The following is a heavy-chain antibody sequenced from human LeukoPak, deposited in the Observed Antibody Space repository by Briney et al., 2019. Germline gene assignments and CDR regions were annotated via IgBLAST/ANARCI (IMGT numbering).Heavy chain of an antibody. Sequence: SETLSLTCTVSGGSISSGGYYWSWIRQPPGKGLEWIGYIYHSGSTYYNPSLKSRVTISVDTSKNQFSLKLSSVTAADTAIYYCARAGERGYNGYDDAFDIWGQGTMVTVSS. CDR2: IYHSGST. CDR1: GGSISSGGYY. D-gene: IGHD5-12*01. J-gene: IGHJ3*02. V-gene: IGHV4-30-2*02. CDR3: ARAGERGYNGYDDAFDI.